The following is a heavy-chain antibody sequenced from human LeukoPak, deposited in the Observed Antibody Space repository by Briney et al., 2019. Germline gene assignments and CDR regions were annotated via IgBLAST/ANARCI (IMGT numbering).Heavy chain of an antibody. CDR3: ARDSIDAFDI. CDR1: GGSISSGGYS. Sequence: PSETLSLTCTVSGGSISSGGYSWSWIRQPPGKGLEWIGYIYHSGSTYYNPSLKSRVTISVDRSKNQFSLKLSSVTAADTAVYYCARDSIDAFDIWGQGTMVTVSS. CDR2: IYHSGST. V-gene: IGHV4-30-2*01. J-gene: IGHJ3*02.